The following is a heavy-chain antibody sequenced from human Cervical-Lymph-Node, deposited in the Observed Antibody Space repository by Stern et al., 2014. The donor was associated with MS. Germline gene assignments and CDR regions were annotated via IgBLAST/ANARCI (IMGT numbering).Heavy chain of an antibody. CDR1: GYTFTGHS. J-gene: IGHJ4*02. CDR2: INPSGDGT. Sequence: QLEESGDEVTKPGASVKVSCKASGYTFTGHSMHWVRQAPGQGLEWMGIINPSGDGTTYAQKFQGRLTMTRDTSTSTVYMELSSLRSEDTAVYYCTRPLAGTTLLFDYWGQGTLVTVSS. D-gene: IGHD1-1*01. CDR3: TRPLAGTTLLFDY. V-gene: IGHV1-46*03.